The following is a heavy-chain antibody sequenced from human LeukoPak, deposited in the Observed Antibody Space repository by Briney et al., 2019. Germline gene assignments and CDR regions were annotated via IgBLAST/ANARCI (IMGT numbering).Heavy chain of an antibody. CDR2: IKKDGSED. V-gene: IGHV3-7*01. CDR1: GFTFSSYW. D-gene: IGHD2-2*01. J-gene: IGHJ4*02. CDR3: ARGGYCSTTSCYLDY. Sequence: GGSLRLSCAASGFTFSSYWMSWVRQAPGKGLEWVANIKKDGSEDYYVDSVKGRFTISRDNAKNSPYLQMNSLRAEDTAVYYCARGGYCSTTSCYLDYWGQGTLVTVSS.